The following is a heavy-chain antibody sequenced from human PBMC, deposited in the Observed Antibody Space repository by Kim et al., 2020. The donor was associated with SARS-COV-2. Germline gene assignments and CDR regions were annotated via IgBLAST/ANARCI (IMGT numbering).Heavy chain of an antibody. Sequence: EYAESVKGRFTISREDSKSSLYLQMDSLKTEDTAVYYCARGSGGYRPFDYWGRGTLVTVSS. CDR3: ARGSGGYRPFDY. V-gene: IGHV3-72*01. D-gene: IGHD1-26*01. J-gene: IGHJ4*02.